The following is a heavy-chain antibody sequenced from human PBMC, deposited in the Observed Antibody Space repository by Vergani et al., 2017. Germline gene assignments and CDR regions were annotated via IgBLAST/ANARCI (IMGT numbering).Heavy chain of an antibody. J-gene: IGHJ3*01. Sequence: QVQLQQWGPGLLKPSETLSLTCAVYGGSLSGYYWSWIRLAPGKGLEWIGEINHSGTINYNPTLKSPFNVSIDTSRDHFSLRLRSVSAADTAVYFCARRXERWKTLLRDDFDVWGQGTFVTVSP. V-gene: IGHV4-34*01. CDR2: INHSGTI. CDR3: ARRXERWKTLLRDDFDV. CDR1: GGSLSGYY. D-gene: IGHD1-1*01.